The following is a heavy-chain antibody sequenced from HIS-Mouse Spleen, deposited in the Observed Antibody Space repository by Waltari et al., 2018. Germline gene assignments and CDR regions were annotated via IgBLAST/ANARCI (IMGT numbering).Heavy chain of an antibody. CDR1: GGPISSGGYY. J-gene: IGHJ5*02. CDR2: IYYSGST. V-gene: IGHV4-31*03. CDR3: ARSPYYDFWSGYSDNWFDP. D-gene: IGHD3-3*01. Sequence: QVQLQESGPGLVQPSQTLSLTCTVSGGPISSGGYYLTWIRQPQGKGLEWIGYIYYSGSTYYNPSLKSRVTISVDTSKNQFSLKLSSVTAADTAVYYCARSPYYDFWSGYSDNWFDPWGQGTLVTVSS.